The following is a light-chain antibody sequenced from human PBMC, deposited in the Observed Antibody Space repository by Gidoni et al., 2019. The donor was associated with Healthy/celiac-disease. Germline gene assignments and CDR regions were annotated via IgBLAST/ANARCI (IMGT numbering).Light chain of an antibody. CDR1: QSRLHGNRYIY. Sequence: DIVMTESPLSLPVPPGEPSSISCRSSQSRLHGNRYIYSDWYLQKPGQSPQRLIYLASNRASGVPDRFSSSGGGTDFTLKISRVEAEDVVVYYCMQALGTPLTFXGXTKVEIK. CDR3: MQALGTPLT. J-gene: IGKJ4*01. CDR2: LAS. V-gene: IGKV2-28*01.